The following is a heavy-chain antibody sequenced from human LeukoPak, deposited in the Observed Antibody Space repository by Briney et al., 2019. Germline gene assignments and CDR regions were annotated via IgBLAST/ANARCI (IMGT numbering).Heavy chain of an antibody. CDR1: GFTFSSYW. Sequence: GGSLRLSCAASGFTFSSYWMSWVRQAPGKGLEWVANIKQDGSEKYYVDSVKGRFTISRDNANNLLYLHRNSLSADATAVYYCARGDSGSCLRIDYWGQGTLVTVSS. J-gene: IGHJ4*02. V-gene: IGHV3-7*01. CDR2: IKQDGSEK. CDR3: ARGDSGSCLRIDY. D-gene: IGHD1-26*01.